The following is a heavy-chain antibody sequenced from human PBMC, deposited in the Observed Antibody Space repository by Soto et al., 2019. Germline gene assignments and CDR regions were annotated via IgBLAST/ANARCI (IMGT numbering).Heavy chain of an antibody. CDR2: IYYSGST. J-gene: IGHJ4*02. Sequence: SETLSLTCTVSGGSISSGGYYWSWIRQHPGKGLEWIGSIYYSGSTYYNPSLKSRVTISVDTSKNQFSLKLSSVTAADTAVYYCARDKITGLFDYWGQGTLVTVSS. V-gene: IGHV4-31*03. CDR1: GGSISSGGYY. D-gene: IGHD2-8*02. CDR3: ARDKITGLFDY.